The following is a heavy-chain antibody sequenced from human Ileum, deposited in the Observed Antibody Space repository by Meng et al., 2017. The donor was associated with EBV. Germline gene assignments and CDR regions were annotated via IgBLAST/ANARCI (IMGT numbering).Heavy chain of an antibody. CDR1: GASISSNSW. J-gene: IGHJ4*02. D-gene: IGHD4-17*01. Sequence: VQRQESGPGLVQPSGTLSLICAVSGASISSNSWWSWVRQPPGKGLEWIGEIYHSGSTNYNPSFKSRVTMSVDKSKNQISLNLSSVTAADTAVYYCASGRDYAWHSWGRGTLVTVSS. CDR3: ASGRDYAWHS. CDR2: IYHSGST. V-gene: IGHV4-4*02.